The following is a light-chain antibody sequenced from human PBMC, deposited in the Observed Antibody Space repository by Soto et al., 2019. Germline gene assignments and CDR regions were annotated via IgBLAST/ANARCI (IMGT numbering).Light chain of an antibody. V-gene: IGLV1-40*01. J-gene: IGLJ1*01. CDR2: GNS. Sequence: QSVLTQPPSVSGAPGQRVTISCTGITSNIGAGYDVNWYQQLPGTAPKLLIYGNSNRPSGVPDRFSGSKSGTSASLANTGLQAEDEADYYCQSYDSSLSGLVFGTGTKLTVL. CDR1: TSNIGAGYD. CDR3: QSYDSSLSGLV.